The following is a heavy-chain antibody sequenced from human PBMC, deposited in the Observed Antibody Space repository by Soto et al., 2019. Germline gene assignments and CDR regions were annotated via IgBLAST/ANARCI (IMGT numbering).Heavy chain of an antibody. Sequence: EVKLLESGGGLVQPGGSLRLSCGVSGFTVTSNGVSWVRQALGKGLEWVSAISPNGQGIWYADSVKGRFTISRDISRNTVFLQMDSLRAEDTAVYYCARDMTRTVVPYFDFWGQGTLVTVSS. CDR1: GFTVTSNG. J-gene: IGHJ4*02. V-gene: IGHV3-23*01. D-gene: IGHD1-7*01. CDR2: ISPNGQGI. CDR3: ARDMTRTVVPYFDF.